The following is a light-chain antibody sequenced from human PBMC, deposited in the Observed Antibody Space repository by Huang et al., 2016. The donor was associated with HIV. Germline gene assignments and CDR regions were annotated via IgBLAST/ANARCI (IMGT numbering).Light chain of an antibody. CDR3: MEALQTPYT. CDR1: QSLRHRNGLNY. J-gene: IGKJ2*01. V-gene: IGKV2-28*01. Sequence: VVMTQSPLSLPVPPGEPASISCRSSQSLRHRNGLNYLDWYLQKPGQSPQLLIHFGSSRAAGVTDRFSGGGSGTDFSLNISRVEAEDAGIYYCMEALQTPYTFGQGTKLEI. CDR2: FGS.